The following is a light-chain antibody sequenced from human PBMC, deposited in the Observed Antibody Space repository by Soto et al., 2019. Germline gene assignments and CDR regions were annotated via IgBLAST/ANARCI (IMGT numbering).Light chain of an antibody. Sequence: DIQMTQSPSTLSASVGDRVTITCRASQSISSWLAWYQQKPGKAPKLLIYKASSLESGVPSRFSGSGSGTEFTLTSSRLQRDDFAYYYCQQYNSYWTFGQGTKVEIK. J-gene: IGKJ1*01. CDR3: QQYNSYWT. V-gene: IGKV1-5*03. CDR2: KAS. CDR1: QSISSW.